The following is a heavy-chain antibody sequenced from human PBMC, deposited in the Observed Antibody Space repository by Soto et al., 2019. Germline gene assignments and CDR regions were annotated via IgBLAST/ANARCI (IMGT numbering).Heavy chain of an antibody. CDR2: INHSGST. J-gene: IGHJ4*02. Sequence: SETLSLTCAVYGGSFSGYYWSWIRQPPGKGLEWIGEINHSGSTNYNPSLKSRVTISVDTSKNQFSLKLSSVTAADTAVYYCARGAVACPVHDDPLSPPLRDKYYFDYWGQGTLVTVSS. CDR3: ARGAVACPVHDDPLSPPLRDKYYFDY. V-gene: IGHV4-34*01. CDR1: GGSFSGYY. D-gene: IGHD6-19*01.